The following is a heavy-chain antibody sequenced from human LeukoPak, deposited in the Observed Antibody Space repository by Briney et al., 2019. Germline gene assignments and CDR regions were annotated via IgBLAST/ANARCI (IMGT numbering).Heavy chain of an antibody. CDR2: ISWNSGSI. CDR3: AKDTYYDFWSGYGSSHHGMDV. D-gene: IGHD3-3*01. V-gene: IGHV3-9*01. J-gene: IGHJ6*02. CDR1: GNYW. Sequence: GGSLRLSCAASGNYWMHWVRQAPGKGLEWVSGISWNSGSIGYADSVKGRFTISRDNAKNSLYLQMNSLRAEDTALYYCAKDTYYDFWSGYGSSHHGMDVWGQGTTVTVSS.